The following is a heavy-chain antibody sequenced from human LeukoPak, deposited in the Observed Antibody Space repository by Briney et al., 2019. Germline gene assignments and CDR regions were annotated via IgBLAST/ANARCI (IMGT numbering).Heavy chain of an antibody. CDR3: ARDPRTVVTSEALDY. D-gene: IGHD4-23*01. CDR1: GYTFTSYG. V-gene: IGHV1-18*01. CDR2: NSAYNGNT. Sequence: ASVKVSCKASGYTFTSYGISWVRQAPGQGLEWMGWNSAYNGNTKNAQKLQGRLIMNTDTSTSTAYMELRSLRSDDTAVYFCARDPRTVVTSEALDYWGQGTLVTVSS. J-gene: IGHJ4*02.